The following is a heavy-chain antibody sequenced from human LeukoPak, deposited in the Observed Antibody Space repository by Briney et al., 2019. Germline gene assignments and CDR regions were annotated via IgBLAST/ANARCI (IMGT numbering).Heavy chain of an antibody. V-gene: IGHV5-51*01. CDR2: IYPGDSDT. D-gene: IGHD6-19*01. CDR3: ARSASGWGFDD. Sequence: GESLKISCKGSGYSFTTYWIGWVPQMSGKGLEWMGIIYPGDSDTRYSPSFQGQVTISADTSISTPYLQWSSLKASDSAMYYCARSASGWGFDDWGQGTLVTVSS. CDR1: GYSFTTYW. J-gene: IGHJ4*02.